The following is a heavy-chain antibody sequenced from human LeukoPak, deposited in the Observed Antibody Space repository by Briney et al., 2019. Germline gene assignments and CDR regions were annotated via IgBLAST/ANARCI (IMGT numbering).Heavy chain of an antibody. D-gene: IGHD1-26*01. CDR1: GLPFRDYW. CDR2: IKQDGSDK. J-gene: IGHJ4*02. CDR3: ARGGGDY. V-gene: IGHV3-7*01. Sequence: GGSLRLSCVASGLPFRDYWMTCVRRAPGKALEWVANIKQDGSDKKYEDSVKGRFTISRDNAKNSLYLQMDSLRDEDTAVYYCARGGGDYWGQGTLVTVTS.